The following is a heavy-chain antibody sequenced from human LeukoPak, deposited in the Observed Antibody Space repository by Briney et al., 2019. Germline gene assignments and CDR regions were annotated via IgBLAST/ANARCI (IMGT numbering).Heavy chain of an antibody. V-gene: IGHV3-30*02. CDR2: IRHDGTNK. CDR3: AKDGRSSHYYMDG. J-gene: IGHJ6*03. Sequence: GGSLRLSCAASGFTFNSYDMHWVRQAPGKGLEWVAFIRHDGTNKFYADSVKGRFTISRDNSKNTLYLQMNSLRAEDTAVYYCAKDGRSSHYYMDGWGKGTTVTVSS. D-gene: IGHD2-15*01. CDR1: GFTFNSYD.